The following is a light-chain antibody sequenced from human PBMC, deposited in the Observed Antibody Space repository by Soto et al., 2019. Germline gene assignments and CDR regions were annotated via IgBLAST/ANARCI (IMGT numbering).Light chain of an antibody. CDR3: QQYNSYSGT. CDR1: QSISSW. V-gene: IGKV1-5*01. Sequence: DIQMTQSPSTLSASVGDRVTITCRASQSISSWLAWYQQKPGKAPKLLIYDASSLESGVPSRFSGSGSGTEFTLTIRSLQPDDFATYYYQQYNSYSGTFGQGTKVEIK. CDR2: DAS. J-gene: IGKJ1*01.